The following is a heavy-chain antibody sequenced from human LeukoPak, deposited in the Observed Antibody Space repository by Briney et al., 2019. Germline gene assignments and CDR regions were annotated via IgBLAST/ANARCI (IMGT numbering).Heavy chain of an antibody. Sequence: GRSLRLSCAASGFTFSSYAMHWVRQAPGKGLEWVAVISYDGSNKYYADSVKGRFTISRDNSKNTLYLQMNSLRAEDTAVYYCARDRYGMDVWGQGTTVIVSS. CDR3: ARDRYGMDV. CDR2: ISYDGSNK. V-gene: IGHV3-30-3*01. CDR1: GFTFSSYA. J-gene: IGHJ6*02.